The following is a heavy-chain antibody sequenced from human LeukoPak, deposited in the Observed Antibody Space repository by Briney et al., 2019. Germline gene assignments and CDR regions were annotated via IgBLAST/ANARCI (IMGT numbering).Heavy chain of an antibody. J-gene: IGHJ6*02. Sequence: GGSLRLSCAASGFSLSSSWMSWVRQAPGKGPERVANIEHDGTEKDYVDSVRGRFTISRDNAKNSLYLQMNSLRVEDTAVYYCARETGISARRNYYYGMDVWGQGTTVTVSS. CDR3: ARETGISARRNYYYGMDV. V-gene: IGHV3-7*01. CDR1: GFSLSSSW. CDR2: IEHDGTEK. D-gene: IGHD6-25*01.